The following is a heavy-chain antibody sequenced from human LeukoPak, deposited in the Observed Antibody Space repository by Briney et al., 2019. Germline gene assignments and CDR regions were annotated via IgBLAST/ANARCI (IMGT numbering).Heavy chain of an antibody. Sequence: KTGGSLRLSCAASGFTFSNAWMSWVRQAPGKGLEWVGRIKSKTDGGTTDYAAPVKGRFTISRDNSKNTLYLQMNSLRAEDTAVYYCAKGSGWEQSYYYYYMDVWGKGTTVTISS. V-gene: IGHV3-15*01. J-gene: IGHJ6*03. CDR1: GFTFSNAW. CDR3: AKGSGWEQSYYYYYMDV. D-gene: IGHD1-26*01. CDR2: IKSKTDGGTT.